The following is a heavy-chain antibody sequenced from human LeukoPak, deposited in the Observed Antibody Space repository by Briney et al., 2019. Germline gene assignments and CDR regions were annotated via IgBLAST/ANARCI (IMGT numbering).Heavy chain of an antibody. Sequence: SETLSLTCAVSGGSISSSNYHWGWIRQPPGKGLEWIGSIYYSGSTYYNPSLKSRVTISVDTSKNQFSLKVSSVTAADTAVYYCARCGNARGYCSTTTCYPYSMDVWGQGTTVTVSS. CDR3: ARCGNARGYCSTTTCYPYSMDV. V-gene: IGHV4-39*07. CDR1: GGSISSSNYH. J-gene: IGHJ6*02. CDR2: IYYSGST. D-gene: IGHD2-2*01.